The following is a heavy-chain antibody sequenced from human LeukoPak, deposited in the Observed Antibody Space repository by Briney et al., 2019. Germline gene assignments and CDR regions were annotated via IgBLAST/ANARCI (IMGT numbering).Heavy chain of an antibody. CDR2: ISSSSSTI. Sequence: PGGSLRLSXAASGFTFSSYSMNWVRQAPGKGLEWVSYISSSSSTIYYADSVKGRFTISRDNAKNSLCLQMNSLRAEDTAVYYCARDRGGFDYWGQGTLVTVSS. D-gene: IGHD3-10*01. CDR3: ARDRGGFDY. J-gene: IGHJ4*02. V-gene: IGHV3-48*01. CDR1: GFTFSSYS.